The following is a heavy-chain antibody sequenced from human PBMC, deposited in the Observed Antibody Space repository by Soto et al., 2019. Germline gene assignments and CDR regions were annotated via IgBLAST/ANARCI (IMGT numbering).Heavy chain of an antibody. J-gene: IGHJ4*02. CDR2: ISGSGSST. D-gene: IGHD6-6*01. Sequence: GGSLRLSCVASGFTFSTNGMTWVRQAPGKGLEWVSFISGSGSSTYYADSVKGRFTISRGNSRNTLYLQMNSLRAEDAAVYYCVREASSSGLHLDHWGRGTLVTVSS. CDR3: VREASSSGLHLDH. V-gene: IGHV3-23*01. CDR1: GFTFSTNG.